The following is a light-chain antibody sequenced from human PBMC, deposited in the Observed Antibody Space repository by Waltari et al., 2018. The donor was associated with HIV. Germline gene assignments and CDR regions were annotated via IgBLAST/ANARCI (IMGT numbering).Light chain of an antibody. Sequence: QSVLTQPPSASGPPGQRVPSSCSGSRSHIGSNTVSWYQQLPGTAPKLFIYSNNQRPSGVPDRFSGSKSGTSASLAISGLQSEDEADYYCAAWDDSLNGWVFGGGTKLTVV. CDR3: AAWDDSLNGWV. CDR1: RSHIGSNT. J-gene: IGLJ3*02. CDR2: SNN. V-gene: IGLV1-44*01.